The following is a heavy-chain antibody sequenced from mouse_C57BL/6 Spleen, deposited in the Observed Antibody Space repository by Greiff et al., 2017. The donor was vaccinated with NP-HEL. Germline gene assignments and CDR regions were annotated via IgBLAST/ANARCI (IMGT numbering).Heavy chain of an antibody. CDR2: LYPGSGST. V-gene: IGHV1-55*01. J-gene: IGHJ3*01. CDR1: GYTFTSYW. CDR3: ARYYGSSPFAY. Sequence: QVQLKQPGAELVKPGASVKMSCKASGYTFTSYWITWVKQRPGQGLEWIGDLYPGSGSTNYNEKFKSKATLTVDTSSSTAYMQLSSLTSEDSAVYYCARYYGSSPFAYWGQGTLVTVSA. D-gene: IGHD1-1*01.